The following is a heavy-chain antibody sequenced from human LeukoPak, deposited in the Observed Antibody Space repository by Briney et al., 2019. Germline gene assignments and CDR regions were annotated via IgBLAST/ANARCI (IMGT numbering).Heavy chain of an antibody. CDR2: IKNGAHTI. J-gene: IGHJ4*02. D-gene: IGHD3-10*01. V-gene: IGHV3-23*01. CDR3: AREYYGCFDY. Sequence: GGSLRLSCAVSGFTFRDYAMSWVRQPPGKGLEWVSTIKNGAHTINYADSVKGRLTISRDDSMNTPFLQMNSLRAEDTAVYYCAREYYGCFDYWSQGALVTVSS. CDR1: GFTFRDYA.